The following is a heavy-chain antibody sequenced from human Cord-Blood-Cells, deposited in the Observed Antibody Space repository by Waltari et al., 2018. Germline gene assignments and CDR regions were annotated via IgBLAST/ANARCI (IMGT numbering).Heavy chain of an antibody. CDR1: GGSISSGGYS. CDR2: IYHIGST. D-gene: IGHD2-8*01. CDR3: ARGQALIGDAFDI. Sequence: QLQLQESDSGLVKPSQTLSLTCAVSGGSISSGGYSWSWIRQPPGKGLEWIGYIYHIGSTYYNPSLKSRVTISVDRSKNQFSLKLSSVTAADTAVYYCARGQALIGDAFDIWGQGTMVTVSS. V-gene: IGHV4-30-2*01. J-gene: IGHJ3*02.